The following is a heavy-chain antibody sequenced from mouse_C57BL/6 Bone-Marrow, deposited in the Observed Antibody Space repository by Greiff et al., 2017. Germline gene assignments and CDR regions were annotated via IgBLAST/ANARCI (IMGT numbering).Heavy chain of an antibody. J-gene: IGHJ2*01. Sequence: VQLQQPGAELVMPGASVKLSCKASGYTFTSYWMHWVKQRPGQGLEWIGEIDPSDSYTNYNQKFKGKSTLTVDKSSSTAYMRLSSLTSEDSAVYYCARGRGNYGFDYWGQGTTLTVSS. CDR1: GYTFTSYW. CDR3: ARGRGNYGFDY. D-gene: IGHD2-1*01. V-gene: IGHV1-69*01. CDR2: IDPSDSYT.